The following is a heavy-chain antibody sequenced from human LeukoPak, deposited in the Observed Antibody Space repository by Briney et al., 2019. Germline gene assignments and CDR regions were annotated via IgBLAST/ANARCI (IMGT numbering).Heavy chain of an antibody. V-gene: IGHV3-30*04. CDR1: GFTFSTYA. D-gene: IGHD3-3*01. J-gene: IGHJ4*02. CDR3: ATSIRRITISS. CDR2: ISYNGSHQ. Sequence: GGSLRLSCAASGFTFSTYAMHWVRQAPGKGLEWLTVISYNGSHQYYSDSVRGRFTISRDNSRNSVFLQINRLRPEDTAVYYCATSIRRITISSWGQGSLVTVSS.